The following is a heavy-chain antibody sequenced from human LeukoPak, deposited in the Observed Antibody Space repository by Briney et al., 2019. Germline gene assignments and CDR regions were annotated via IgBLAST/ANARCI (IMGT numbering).Heavy chain of an antibody. D-gene: IGHD2-21*02. CDR3: ARGSPYCGGDCSDY. CDR2: IYYSGST. V-gene: IGHV4-59*01. CDR1: GGSISSYY. Sequence: SETLSLTCTVSGGSISSYYWSWIRQSPGKGLEWIGYIYYSGSTNRNPSLKSRVTISVDTSKNQFSLKLRSVTTADTAVYYCARGSPYCGGDCSDYWGQGTLVTVSS. J-gene: IGHJ4*02.